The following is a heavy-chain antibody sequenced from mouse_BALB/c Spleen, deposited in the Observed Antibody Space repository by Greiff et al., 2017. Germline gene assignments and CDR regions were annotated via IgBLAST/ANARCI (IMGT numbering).Heavy chain of an antibody. D-gene: IGHD2-12*01. V-gene: IGHV14-3*02. CDR2: IDPANGNT. Sequence: EVKLQESGAELVKPGASVKLSCTASGFNIKDTYMHWVKQRPEQGLEWIGRIDPANGNTKYDPKFQGKATITADTSSNTAYLQLSSLTSEDTAVYYCAVPLYDDDEAWFAYWGQGTLVTVSA. CDR3: AVPLYDDDEAWFAY. CDR1: GFNIKDTY. J-gene: IGHJ3*01.